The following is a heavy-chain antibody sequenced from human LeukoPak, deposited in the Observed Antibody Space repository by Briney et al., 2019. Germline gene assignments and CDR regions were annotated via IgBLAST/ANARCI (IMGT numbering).Heavy chain of an antibody. CDR1: GDSVSSSSTG. V-gene: IGHV6-1*01. CDR3: ARGVNYLDY. J-gene: IGHJ4*02. D-gene: IGHD4-23*01. CDR2: KYYRSKWYY. Sequence: SQTLSLTCAISGDSVSSSSTGWNWIRQSPSRGLEGLGRKYYRSKWYYDYAASVKSRMSVNPDTSENQFSLHLNSVTPEDTAVYFCARGVNYLDYWGLGTLVTVSS.